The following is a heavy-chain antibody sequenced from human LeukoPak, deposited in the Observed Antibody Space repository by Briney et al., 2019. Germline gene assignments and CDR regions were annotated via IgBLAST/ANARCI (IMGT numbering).Heavy chain of an antibody. V-gene: IGHV3-48*03. CDR3: ARDYDFWSGYPSLYYYYYGMDV. CDR2: ISSSGSTI. J-gene: IGHJ6*02. D-gene: IGHD3-3*01. CDR1: GFTFSSYE. Sequence: GGSLRLSCAASGFTFSSYEMNWVRQAPGKGLEWVSYISSSGSTIYYADSVKGRFTISRDNAKNSLYLQMNSLRAEDTAVYYCARDYDFWSGYPSLYYYYYGMDVWGRGTTVTVPS.